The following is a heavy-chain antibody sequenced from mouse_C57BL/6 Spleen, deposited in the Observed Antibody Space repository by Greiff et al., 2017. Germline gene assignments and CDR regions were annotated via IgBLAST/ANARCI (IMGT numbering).Heavy chain of an antibody. CDR1: GYTFTSYW. Sequence: QVQLQQPGPELVKPGASVKLSCKASGYTFTSYWMHWVKRRPGRGLEWIGNINPSNGGTNYNEKFKSKATMTVDKSSSTAYMQLSSRTSEDSAVYYGARVLYDGPGGFAYWGQGTLVTVSA. CDR3: ARVLYDGPGGFAY. CDR2: INPSNGGT. D-gene: IGHD2-3*01. V-gene: IGHV1-53*01. J-gene: IGHJ3*01.